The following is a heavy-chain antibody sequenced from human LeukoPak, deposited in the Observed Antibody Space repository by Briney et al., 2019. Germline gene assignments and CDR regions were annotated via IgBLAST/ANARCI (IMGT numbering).Heavy chain of an antibody. J-gene: IGHJ4*02. CDR3: AKGDLEN. V-gene: IGHV3-7*01. CDR1: GFTVNYW. Sequence: GGSLRLSCAASGFTVNYWMSWARQAPGKGLEWVATMTHDGSDEYYLDSVKGRFTISRDSAKNSIYLQMNSLRVEDTSTYYCAKGDLENWGQGTLVTVSS. CDR2: MTHDGSDE.